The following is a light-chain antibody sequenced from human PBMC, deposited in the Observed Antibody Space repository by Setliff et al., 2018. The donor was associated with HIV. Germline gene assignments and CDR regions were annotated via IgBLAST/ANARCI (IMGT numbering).Light chain of an antibody. J-gene: IGKJ3*01. CDR3: QQYNSYRGT. V-gene: IGKV1-5*03. Sequence: DIQMTQSPSTLSASVGDRVTITCRASQSISSWLAWYQQKPGKAPKLLIYKASNLQSGVPTRFSGSGSGTEFTLTISSLQPDDFATYYCQQYNSYRGTFGPGTKVDIK. CDR1: QSISSW. CDR2: KAS.